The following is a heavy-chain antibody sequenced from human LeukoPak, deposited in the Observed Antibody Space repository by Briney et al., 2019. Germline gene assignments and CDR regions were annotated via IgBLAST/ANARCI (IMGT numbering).Heavy chain of an antibody. V-gene: IGHV1-3*01. CDR1: GYTFTSYA. CDR3: ARDLVAVAGPLDY. J-gene: IGHJ4*02. D-gene: IGHD6-19*01. CDR2: INAGNGNT. Sequence: ASVKVSCKASGYTFTSYAMHWVRQAPGQRLEWMGWINAGNGNTKYSQKFQGRVTITRDTSASTAYMELSSLRSEDTAVYYCARDLVAVAGPLDYWGQGTLVTVSS.